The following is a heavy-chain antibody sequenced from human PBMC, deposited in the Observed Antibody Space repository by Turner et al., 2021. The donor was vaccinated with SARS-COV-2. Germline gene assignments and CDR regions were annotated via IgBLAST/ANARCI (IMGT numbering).Heavy chain of an antibody. D-gene: IGHD3-22*01. CDR1: GFTFSTYA. CDR2: ISCSGGTT. Sequence: EVQLLESGGGLVQPGGSLRLACAASGFTFSTYAMSWVRQAPGKGLEWVSVISCSGGTTYYADSVKGRFTISRDNSKNTLFLQMNSLRAEDTAVYYCAKADRVMIVVVITLFDYWGQGTLVTVSS. V-gene: IGHV3-23*01. CDR3: AKADRVMIVVVITLFDY. J-gene: IGHJ4*02.